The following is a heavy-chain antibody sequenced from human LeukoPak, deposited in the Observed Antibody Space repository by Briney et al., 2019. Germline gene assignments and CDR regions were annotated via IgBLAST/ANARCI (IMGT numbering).Heavy chain of an antibody. V-gene: IGHV4-39*01. CDR1: GGSISSSSYY. Sequence: SETLSLTCTVSGGSISSSSYYWGWIRQPPGKGLEWIGSIYYSGSTYYNPSLKSRVTISVDTSKNQFSLKLSSVTAADTVVYYCARSERERIVLVVYAYFDYWGQGTLVTVSS. CDR3: ARSERERIVLVVYAYFDY. J-gene: IGHJ4*02. D-gene: IGHD2-8*02. CDR2: IYYSGST.